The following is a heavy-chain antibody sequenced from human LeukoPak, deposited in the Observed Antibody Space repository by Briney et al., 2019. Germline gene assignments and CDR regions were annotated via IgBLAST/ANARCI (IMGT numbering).Heavy chain of an antibody. D-gene: IGHD4-17*01. Sequence: PGGSLRLSCAASGFTFNNYAMNWVRQAPGKGLEWVSSISGGGETTYYADSAKGRFTISRDNSQNTLYLQMNSLRAEDTAVYYCARDYADYVGYFFFDYRGQGTLVIVSS. V-gene: IGHV3-23*01. CDR3: ARDYADYVGYFFFDY. J-gene: IGHJ4*02. CDR2: ISGGGETT. CDR1: GFTFNNYA.